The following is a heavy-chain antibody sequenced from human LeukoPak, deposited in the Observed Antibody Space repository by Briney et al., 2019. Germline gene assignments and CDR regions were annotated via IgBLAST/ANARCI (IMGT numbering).Heavy chain of an antibody. Sequence: GRSLRLSCAASGFTFSSYAMHWVRQAPGQGLEWVAVISYDGSNKYYADSVKGRFTISRDNSKNTLYLQMNSLRAEDTAVYYCARSSSDYGDDYWGQGTLVTVSS. CDR3: ARSSSDYGDDY. V-gene: IGHV3-30*04. CDR2: ISYDGSNK. J-gene: IGHJ4*02. CDR1: GFTFSSYA. D-gene: IGHD4-17*01.